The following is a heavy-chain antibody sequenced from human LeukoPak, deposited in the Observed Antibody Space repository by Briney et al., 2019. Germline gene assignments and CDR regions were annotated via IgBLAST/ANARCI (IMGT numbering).Heavy chain of an antibody. CDR3: ARQPYYYDSSGYFNHFDY. Sequence: SVKVSCKASGGTFSSYAISWVRQAPGQGLEWMGGIIPIFGTANYAQKFQGRVTITADESTSTAYMELSSLRSEDTAVYYCARQPYYYDSSGYFNHFDYWGQGTLVTVSS. CDR2: IIPIFGTA. V-gene: IGHV1-69*13. D-gene: IGHD3-22*01. J-gene: IGHJ4*02. CDR1: GGTFSSYA.